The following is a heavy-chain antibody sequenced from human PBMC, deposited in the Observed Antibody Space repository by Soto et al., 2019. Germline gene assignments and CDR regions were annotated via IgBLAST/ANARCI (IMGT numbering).Heavy chain of an antibody. CDR2: ISSSSSYI. D-gene: IGHD3-16*01. Sequence: NPGGSLRLSCAASGFTFSSYSMNWVRQAPGKGLEWVSSISSSSSYIYYADSVKGRFTISRDNAKNSLYLQMNSLRAEDTAVYYCARVMAYGDAFDIWGQGTMVTVSS. CDR1: GFTFSSYS. CDR3: ARVMAYGDAFDI. J-gene: IGHJ3*02. V-gene: IGHV3-21*01.